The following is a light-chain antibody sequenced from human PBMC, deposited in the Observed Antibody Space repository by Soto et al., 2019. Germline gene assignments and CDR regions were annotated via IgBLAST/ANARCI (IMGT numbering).Light chain of an antibody. CDR3: QHYGASPWT. Sequence: IVLTQSPGTLSLSPGERATLSCRASQSVSSSYLAWYQQKPGQAPRVLIYRASIRATGISDRFSGSGSGTDFTLTISRLEPEDFAVYYCQHYGASPWTFGQGTKVDIK. CDR2: RAS. J-gene: IGKJ1*01. CDR1: QSVSSSY. V-gene: IGKV3-20*01.